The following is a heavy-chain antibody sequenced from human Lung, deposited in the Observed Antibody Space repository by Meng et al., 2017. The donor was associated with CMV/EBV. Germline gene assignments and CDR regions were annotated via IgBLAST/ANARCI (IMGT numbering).Heavy chain of an antibody. CDR1: GGSISSSSYY. CDR2: IYYSGST. V-gene: IGHV4-39*07. D-gene: IGHD3-10*01. Sequence: LXCTVSGGSISSSSYYWGWIRQPPGRGLEWIGTIYYSGSTYYNPSLKSRVSISLDTSKNQFSLKLSSVTAADTAVYYCAREGTMVRGVYYYYYGMDVWXQGTTVTVSS. CDR3: AREGTMVRGVYYYYYGMDV. J-gene: IGHJ6*01.